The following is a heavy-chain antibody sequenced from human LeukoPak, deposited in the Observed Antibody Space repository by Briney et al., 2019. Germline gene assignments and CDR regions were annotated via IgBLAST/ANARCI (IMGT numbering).Heavy chain of an antibody. J-gene: IGHJ6*03. CDR1: GFTFSSYV. CDR2: IRYDGSNK. D-gene: IGHD5-24*01. CDR3: ARELRGYNRLRTYYYYMDV. Sequence: GGSLRLSCAASGFTFSSYVMHWVRQAPGKGLEWVAFIRYDGSNKYYSDSVKGRFTISRDNSKNTLYLQMNSLRPEDTAVYYCARELRGYNRLRTYYYYMDVWGKGTTVTVSS. V-gene: IGHV3-30*02.